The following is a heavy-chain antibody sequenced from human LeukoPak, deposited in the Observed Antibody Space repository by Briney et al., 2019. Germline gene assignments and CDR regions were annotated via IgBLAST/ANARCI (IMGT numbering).Heavy chain of an antibody. Sequence: GGSLRLSCAASGFTFSDAWMSWVRQAPGRGLEWVGRIKRKAAGGTTDYAAPVKGRFTISRDDSKSTLYLQMNGLKTEDTAVYYCTTDAASIAAAGTGPYWGQGTLVTVSS. CDR2: IKRKAAGGTT. D-gene: IGHD6-13*01. CDR3: TTDAASIAAAGTGPY. CDR1: GFTFSDAW. J-gene: IGHJ4*02. V-gene: IGHV3-15*01.